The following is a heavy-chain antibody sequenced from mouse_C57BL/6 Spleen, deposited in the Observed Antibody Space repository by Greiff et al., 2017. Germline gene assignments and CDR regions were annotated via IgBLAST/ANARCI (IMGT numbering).Heavy chain of an antibody. D-gene: IGHD2-4*01. CDR1: GYTFTSYW. CDR2: INPSNGGT. J-gene: IGHJ2*01. CDR3: ARRGQLGYYDYGSDY. V-gene: IGHV1-53*01. Sequence: QVQLQQPGTELVKPGASVTLSCKASGYTFTSYWMHWVKQRPGKGLEWIGNINPSNGGTNYNEKFKSKATLTVDKSSSTAYMQLSSLTSEDSAVYYCARRGQLGYYDYGSDYWGQGTTLTVSS.